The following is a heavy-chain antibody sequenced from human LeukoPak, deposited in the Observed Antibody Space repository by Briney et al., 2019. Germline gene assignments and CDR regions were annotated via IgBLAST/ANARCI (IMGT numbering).Heavy chain of an antibody. CDR2: IKSKVDGGTA. V-gene: IGHV3-15*01. CDR3: TRDREVAGPDS. D-gene: IGHD6-19*01. J-gene: IGHJ4*02. CDR1: GFTFRNAW. Sequence: GGSLRLSCAASGFTFRNAWMSWVRQAPGRGLEWVGRIKSKVDGGTADYAAAVEGRFTISRDDSENTLSLQMSSLKTDDTAVYYCTRDREVAGPDSWGQGTLVTVSS.